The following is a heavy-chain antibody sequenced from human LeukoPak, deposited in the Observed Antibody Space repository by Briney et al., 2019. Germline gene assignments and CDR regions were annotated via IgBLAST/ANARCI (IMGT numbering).Heavy chain of an antibody. V-gene: IGHV3-33*01. CDR3: ARDARGDYGFNYYYYGMDV. D-gene: IGHD4-17*01. J-gene: IGHJ6*02. CDR2: IWYDGSNK. CDR1: GFTFSSYG. Sequence: PGGSLRLSCAASGFTFSSYGMHWVRQAPGKGLEWVAVIWYDGSNKYYADSVKGRFTISRDNSKNTLYLQMNCLRAEDTAVYYCARDARGDYGFNYYYYGMDVWGQGTTVTVSS.